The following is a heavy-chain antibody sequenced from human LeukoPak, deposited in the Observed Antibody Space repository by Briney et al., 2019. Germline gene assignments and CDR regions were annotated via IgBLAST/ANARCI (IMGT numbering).Heavy chain of an antibody. V-gene: IGHV1-18*01. Sequence: ASVKVSCKASGYTFTSYGISWVRQAPGQGLEWMGWISAYNGNTNHGQKLQGRVTMTTDTSTSTAYMELRSLRSDDTAVYYCAREGLPYIAAAGRAFDYWGQGTLVTVSS. CDR3: AREGLPYIAAAGRAFDY. CDR1: GYTFTSYG. CDR2: ISAYNGNT. J-gene: IGHJ4*02. D-gene: IGHD6-13*01.